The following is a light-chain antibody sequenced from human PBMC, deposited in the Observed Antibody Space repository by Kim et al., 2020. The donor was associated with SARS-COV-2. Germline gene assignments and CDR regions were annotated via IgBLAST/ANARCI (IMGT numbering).Light chain of an antibody. Sequence: LSPGERATPSCRARQSVSSSYLAWYKQKPGQAPRLLIYGASSRATGIPDRFSGSGSGTDFTLTISRLEPEDFAVYYCQQYGSSLYTFGQGTKLEI. J-gene: IGKJ2*01. V-gene: IGKV3-20*01. CDR2: GAS. CDR3: QQYGSSLYT. CDR1: QSVSSSY.